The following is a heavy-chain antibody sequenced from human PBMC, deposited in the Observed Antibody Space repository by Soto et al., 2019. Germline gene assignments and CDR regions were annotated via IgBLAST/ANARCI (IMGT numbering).Heavy chain of an antibody. CDR3: ARDLGQYYDILTGYPIGESFDY. V-gene: IGHV3-74*01. Sequence: EVQLVESGGGLVQPGGSLRLSCAASGFTFSSYWMHWVRQAPGKGLVWVSRINSDGSSTSYADSVKGRFTISRDNAKNTVYLQMNSLRAEDTAVYYCARDLGQYYDILTGYPIGESFDYWGQGTLVTVSS. CDR2: INSDGSST. CDR1: GFTFSSYW. J-gene: IGHJ4*02. D-gene: IGHD3-9*01.